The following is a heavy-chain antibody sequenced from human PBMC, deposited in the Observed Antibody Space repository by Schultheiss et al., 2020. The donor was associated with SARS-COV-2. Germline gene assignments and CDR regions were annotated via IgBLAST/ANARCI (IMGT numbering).Heavy chain of an antibody. V-gene: IGHV3-30-3*01. J-gene: IGHJ3*01. CDR1: GFTFSNYA. CDR3: ARDGWDVGGAFDV. CDR2: ISFDGSNK. D-gene: IGHD2-15*01. Sequence: GESLKISCTASGFTFSNYAMHWVRQAPGKGLDWVTFISFDGSNKKYADSVKGRFTISRDDSKNTLYLQVNSLRIEDTALYYCARDGWDVGGAFDVWGQGTMVTVSS.